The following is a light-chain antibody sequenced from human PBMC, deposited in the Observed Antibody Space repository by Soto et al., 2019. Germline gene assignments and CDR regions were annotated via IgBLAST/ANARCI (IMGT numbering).Light chain of an antibody. CDR3: QQYSSYSPLT. J-gene: IGKJ4*01. Sequence: DIQMTQSPSTLSASVGDRVTITCRASQSISSWLAWYQQKPGKTPKLLIYDASSLKTGVPSKFSGSGSGTEFTLTISSLQPDDFATDYFQQYSSYSPLTFGGGTKVEI. CDR1: QSISSW. V-gene: IGKV1-5*01. CDR2: DAS.